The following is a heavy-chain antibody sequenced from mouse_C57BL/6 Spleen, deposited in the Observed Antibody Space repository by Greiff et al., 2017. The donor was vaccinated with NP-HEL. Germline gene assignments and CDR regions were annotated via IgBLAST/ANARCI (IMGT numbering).Heavy chain of an antibody. D-gene: IGHD1-1*01. J-gene: IGHJ4*01. CDR1: GYSITSGYY. V-gene: IGHV3-6*01. CDR3: ASPNYYGSRDYAMDY. Sequence: EVQLQQSGPGLVKPSQSLSLTCSVTGYSITSGYYWNWIRQFPGNKLEWMGYISYDGSNNYNPSLKNRISITRDTSKNQFFLKLNSVTTEDTATYYCASPNYYGSRDYAMDYWGQGTSVTVSS. CDR2: ISYDGSN.